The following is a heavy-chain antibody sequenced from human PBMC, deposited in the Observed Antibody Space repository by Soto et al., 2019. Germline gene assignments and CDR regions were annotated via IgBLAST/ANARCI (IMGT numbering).Heavy chain of an antibody. Sequence: GGSLRLSCAASGFTFSNYAMNWVRQAPGKGLEWVSAISAGGSNTDYADSVKGRFTISSDNSKNTLYLQMNSLRAEYTAVYYCAKEYSTSFDYWGQGTLVTVSS. CDR3: AKEYSTSFDY. V-gene: IGHV3-23*01. J-gene: IGHJ4*02. D-gene: IGHD6-6*01. CDR1: GFTFSNYA. CDR2: ISAGGSNT.